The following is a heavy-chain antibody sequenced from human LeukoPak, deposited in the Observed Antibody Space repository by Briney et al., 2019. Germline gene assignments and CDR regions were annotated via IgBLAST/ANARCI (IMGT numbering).Heavy chain of an antibody. CDR3: ARSRAVPAPSPYYFDY. J-gene: IGHJ4*02. V-gene: IGHV1-69*01. D-gene: IGHD2-2*01. CDR2: IIPIFGTA. CDR1: GGTFSSYA. Sequence: SVKVSCKASGGTFSSYAISWVRQAPGQGLEWMGGIIPIFGTANYAQKFQGRATITADESTSTAYMELSSLRSEDTAVYYCARSRAVPAPSPYYFDYWGQGTLVTVSS.